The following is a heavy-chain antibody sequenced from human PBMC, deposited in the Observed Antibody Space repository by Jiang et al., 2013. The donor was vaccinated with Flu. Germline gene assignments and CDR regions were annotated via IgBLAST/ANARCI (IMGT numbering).Heavy chain of an antibody. D-gene: IGHD6-13*01. CDR3: ARVPRIAAAGRNAFDI. Sequence: GLVKPSETLSLTCTVSGGSISSSSYYWGWIRQPPGKGLEWIGSIYYSGSTYYNPSLKSRVTISVDTSKNQFSLKLSSVTAADTAVYYCARVPRIAAAGRNAFDIWGQGTMVTVSS. CDR2: IYYSGST. J-gene: IGHJ3*02. CDR1: GGSISSSSYY. V-gene: IGHV4-39*01.